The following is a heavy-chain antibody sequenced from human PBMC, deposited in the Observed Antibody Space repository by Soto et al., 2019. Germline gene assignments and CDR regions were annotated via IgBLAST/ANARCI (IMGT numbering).Heavy chain of an antibody. D-gene: IGHD2-2*02. CDR1: GYTFTSYG. J-gene: IGHJ3*02. CDR3: ARPNLNGYNYLCI. V-gene: IGHV1-18*01. Sequence: ASVKVSCKASGYTFTSYGISWVRQAPGQGLEWMGWISAYNGNANYAQKFQGRVTMTTDTSTSTVYMELRSLRSDDTAVYYCARPNLNGYNYLCIWGQGTMVTVSS. CDR2: ISAYNGNA.